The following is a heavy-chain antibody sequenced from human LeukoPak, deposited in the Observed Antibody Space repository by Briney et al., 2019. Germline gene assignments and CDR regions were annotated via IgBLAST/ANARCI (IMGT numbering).Heavy chain of an antibody. J-gene: IGHJ4*02. V-gene: IGHV4-31*03. CDR3: ARLAHYDFWSGYSDY. CDR1: GGSISSGGYY. Sequence: PSQTLSLTCTVSGGSISSGGYYWSWIRQHPGKGLEWIGYIYYSGSTYYNPSLKSRVTISVDTSKNQFSLKLSSVTGADTAVYYCARLAHYDFWSGYSDYWGQGTLVTVSS. CDR2: IYYSGST. D-gene: IGHD3-3*01.